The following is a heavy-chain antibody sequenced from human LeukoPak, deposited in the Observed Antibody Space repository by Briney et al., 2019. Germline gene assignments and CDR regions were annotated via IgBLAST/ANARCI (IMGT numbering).Heavy chain of an antibody. CDR1: GFTFSSYG. CDR2: ISYDGSNK. Sequence: GGSLRLSCAASGFTFSSYGMHWVRQAPGKGLEWVAVISYDGSNKYYADSVKGRFTISRDKSKNTLYLQMNSLRAEDTAVYYCAKDSSSWFDPWGQGTLVTVSS. D-gene: IGHD6-13*01. J-gene: IGHJ5*02. CDR3: AKDSSSWFDP. V-gene: IGHV3-30*18.